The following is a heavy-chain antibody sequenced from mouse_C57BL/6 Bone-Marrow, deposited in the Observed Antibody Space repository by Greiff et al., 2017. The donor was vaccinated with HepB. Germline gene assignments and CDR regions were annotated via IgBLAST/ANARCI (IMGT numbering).Heavy chain of an antibody. D-gene: IGHD1-1*01. CDR1: GFTFSDYY. Sequence: EVQRVESGGGLVQPGGSLKLSCAASGFTFSDYYMYWVRQTPEKRLEWVAYISNGGGSTYYPDTVKGRFTISRDNAKNTLYLQMSRLKSEDTAMYYCARQGSSYAMDYWGQGTSVTVSS. J-gene: IGHJ4*01. CDR3: ARQGSSYAMDY. CDR2: ISNGGGST. V-gene: IGHV5-12*01.